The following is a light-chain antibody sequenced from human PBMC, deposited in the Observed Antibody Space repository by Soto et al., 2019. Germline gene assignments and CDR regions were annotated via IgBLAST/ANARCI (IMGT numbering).Light chain of an antibody. CDR3: QAYDSSLSGYV. CDR2: ENN. J-gene: IGLJ1*01. CDR1: SSNIGAGYE. V-gene: IGLV1-40*01. Sequence: QSVLTQPPSVSEAPGQRVTISCTGSSSNIGAGYEAHWYQQVPGTAPKLRIYENNNRPSGVPDRFSGSKSGTSASLAITGLQAEDEAKYYRQAYDSSLSGYVVGTGTKVTVL.